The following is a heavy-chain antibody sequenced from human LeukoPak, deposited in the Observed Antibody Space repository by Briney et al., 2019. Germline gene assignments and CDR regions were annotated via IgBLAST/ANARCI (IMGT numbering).Heavy chain of an antibody. V-gene: IGHV4-59*01. D-gene: IGHD4-11*01. CDR1: GGSISSYY. J-gene: IGHJ5*02. CDR3: ASYKVAMTTVTTRWFDP. Sequence: NPSXTLSLTCTVSGGSISSYYWSWIRQPPGKGLEWIGYIYYSGSTNYNPSLKSRVTISVDTSKNQFSLKLSSVTAADTAVYYCASYKVAMTTVTTRWFDPWGQGTLVTVSS. CDR2: IYYSGST.